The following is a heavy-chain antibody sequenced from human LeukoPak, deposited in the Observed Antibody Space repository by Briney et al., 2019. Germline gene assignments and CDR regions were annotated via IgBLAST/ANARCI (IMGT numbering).Heavy chain of an antibody. CDR1: GGSISSYY. V-gene: IGHV4-59*01. J-gene: IGHJ4*02. CDR3: ARALYYYDSIDY. D-gene: IGHD3-22*01. CDR2: IYYSGST. Sequence: SETLSLTCTVSGGSISSYYWSWIWQPPGKGLGWIGNIYYSGSTNYNPSLKSRVTISVDTSKNQFSLKLSSVTAADTAVYYCARALYYYDSIDYWGQGTLVTVSS.